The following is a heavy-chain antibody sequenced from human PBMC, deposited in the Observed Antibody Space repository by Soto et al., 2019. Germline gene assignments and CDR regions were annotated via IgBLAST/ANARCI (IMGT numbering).Heavy chain of an antibody. V-gene: IGHV4-30-4*01. CDR1: GASISSADDY. Sequence: QVQLQDSGPGLVKPSQTLSLTCSLSGASISSADDYWSWFRQPPGKGLEWIGYISYSGSTYYNPSLKSRITISVDTSKTQFSLILSSVTAADTAVFYGAREVNNYYGMDVWGQGTTVTVSS. J-gene: IGHJ6*02. CDR3: AREVNNYYGMDV. CDR2: ISYSGST.